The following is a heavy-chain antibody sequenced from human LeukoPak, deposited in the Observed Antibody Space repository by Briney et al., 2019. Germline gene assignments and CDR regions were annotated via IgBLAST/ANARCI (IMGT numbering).Heavy chain of an antibody. J-gene: IGHJ5*02. Sequence: PSETLSLTCTVSGGSISSSSYYWGWIRQPPGKGLEWIGSIYYSGSTYYNPSLKSRVTISVDTSKNQFSLKLSSVTAADTAVYYCARPGRYSYGYGARWFDPWGQGTLVTVSS. CDR1: GGSISSSSYY. D-gene: IGHD5-18*01. CDR3: ARPGRYSYGYGARWFDP. V-gene: IGHV4-39*07. CDR2: IYYSGST.